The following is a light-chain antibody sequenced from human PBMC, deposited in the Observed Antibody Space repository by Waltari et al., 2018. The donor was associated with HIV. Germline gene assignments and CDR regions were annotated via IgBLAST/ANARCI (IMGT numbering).Light chain of an antibody. CDR1: SGRLASTS. Sequence: FILTQPHSVSGSPGKTVNISCTRSSGRLASTSVQWFQQRPGSAPINVIYQNNQRASGVADRFSGSIDRSSNSASLTISGLKTEDEADFFCQSYDTSNSHWVFGGGTKLTVL. CDR2: QNN. V-gene: IGLV6-57*03. J-gene: IGLJ3*02. CDR3: QSYDTSNSHWV.